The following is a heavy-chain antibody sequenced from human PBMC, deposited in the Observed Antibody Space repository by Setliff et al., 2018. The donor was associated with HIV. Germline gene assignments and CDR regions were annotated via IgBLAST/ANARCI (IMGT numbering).Heavy chain of an antibody. Sequence: PGGSLRLSCVASGITFSSYWMSWGRQAPGKGLEWVANIKQDGSERSYVDSVKGRFTISRDNAKNSLYLQMNSLRAEDTAVYYCARDWGEHYDSSGFSSWGQGTLVTVSS. CDR1: GITFSSYW. V-gene: IGHV3-7*01. CDR3: ARDWGEHYDSSGFSS. CDR2: IKQDGSER. D-gene: IGHD3-22*01. J-gene: IGHJ5*02.